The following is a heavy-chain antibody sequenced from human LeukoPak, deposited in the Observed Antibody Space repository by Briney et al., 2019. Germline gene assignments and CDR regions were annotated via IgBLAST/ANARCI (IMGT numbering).Heavy chain of an antibody. D-gene: IGHD3-10*01. CDR2: INHSGST. J-gene: IGHJ4*02. V-gene: IGHV4-34*01. CDR1: GGSFSGYY. Sequence: SETLSLTCAVYGGSFSGYYWSWIRQPPGKGPEWIGEINHSGSTNYNPSLKSRVTISVDTSKNQFSLKLSSVTAADTAVYYCARQTVAPGEAFDYWGQGTLVTVSS. CDR3: ARQTVAPGEAFDY.